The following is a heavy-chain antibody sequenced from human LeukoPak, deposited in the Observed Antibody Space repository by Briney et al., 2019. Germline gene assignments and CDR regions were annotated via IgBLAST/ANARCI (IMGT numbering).Heavy chain of an antibody. CDR1: GGLVSRIEYY. J-gene: IGHJ4*02. D-gene: IGHD2-15*01. V-gene: IGHV4-30-4*01. CDR3: ASVSVWELATHSGGSFDY. Sequence: PSQTLSLTCTVSGGLVSRIEYYWGWVRQSPVKGLEWLGHIYHTGTTFYSPHLNNRLTVSVDSSKNQFSLTLNSVTAADTAVYYCASVSVWELATHSGGSFDYWGRGILVTVSS. CDR2: IYHTGTT.